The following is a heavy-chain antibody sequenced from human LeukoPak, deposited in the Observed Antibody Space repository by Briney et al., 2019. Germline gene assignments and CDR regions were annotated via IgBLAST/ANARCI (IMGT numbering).Heavy chain of an antibody. V-gene: IGHV4-4*07. CDR3: ARATYGRGGSYYYYYMDV. CDR1: GGSISSYY. Sequence: SETLSLTCTVSGGSISSYYWNWIRQPAGKGLEWIGRIYSSGGTNYNPSLTSRVTMSVDTSKNQFSLKLSSVTAADTAVYYCARATYGRGGSYYYYYMDVWGKGTTVTVSS. J-gene: IGHJ6*03. D-gene: IGHD2-15*01. CDR2: IYSSGGT.